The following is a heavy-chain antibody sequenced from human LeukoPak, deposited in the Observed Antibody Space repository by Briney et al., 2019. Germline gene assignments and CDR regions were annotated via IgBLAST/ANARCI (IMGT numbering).Heavy chain of an antibody. J-gene: IGHJ4*02. CDR3: ARDSSSWHRTRGGFDY. CDR1: GGSFSGYY. D-gene: IGHD6-13*01. V-gene: IGHV4-34*01. CDR2: INHSGST. Sequence: IPSETLSLTCAVYGGSFSGYYWSWIRQPPGKGLEWIGEINHSGSTNYNPSLKSRVTISVDTSKNQFSLKLSSVTAADTAVYYCARDSSSWHRTRGGFDYWGQGTLVTVSS.